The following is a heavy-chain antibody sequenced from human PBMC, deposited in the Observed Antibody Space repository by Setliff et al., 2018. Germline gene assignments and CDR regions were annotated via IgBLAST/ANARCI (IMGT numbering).Heavy chain of an antibody. CDR3: AREPLAAPGHGYFDP. J-gene: IGHJ5*02. V-gene: IGHV4-38-2*02. CDR2: IYYSGST. CDR1: GASIRNNYY. D-gene: IGHD6-6*01. Sequence: SETLSLTCAVSGASIRNNYYWGWIRQSPGTGLEWIGSIYYSGSTSYYNPSLKSRVTISVDTSKNQFSLKLSSVTAADTAVYYCAREPLAAPGHGYFDPWGQGTLVTVSS.